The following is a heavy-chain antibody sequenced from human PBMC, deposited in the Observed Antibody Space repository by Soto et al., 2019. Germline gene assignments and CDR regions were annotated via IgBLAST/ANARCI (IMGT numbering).Heavy chain of an antibody. Sequence: GGMMRLSCSVCTFSYTHYAMRWVRKTPGEGLEWDSAISGSGGTTYYAESVKGRFSISGDNSKNTRYLQLNSLRVEDTAIYDFATISSRSIEAVLDFGGQGTRFT. CDR3: ATISSRSIEAVLDF. CDR1: TFSYTHYA. J-gene: IGHJ4*02. D-gene: IGHD6-13*01. CDR2: ISGSGGTT. V-gene: IGHV3-23*01.